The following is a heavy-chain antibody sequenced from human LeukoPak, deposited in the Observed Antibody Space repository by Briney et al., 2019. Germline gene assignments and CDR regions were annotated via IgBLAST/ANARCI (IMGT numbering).Heavy chain of an antibody. V-gene: IGHV3-23*01. D-gene: IGHD2-2*01. Sequence: GSLRLSCAASEFTFSSYAMSWVRQAPGKGLEWVSAISGSGGSTYYADSVKGRFTISRDNSKNTLYLQMNSLRAEDTAVYYCAKDLESSGIYCSSTSCYVSAFDIWGQGTMVTVSS. CDR2: ISGSGGST. CDR1: EFTFSSYA. CDR3: AKDLESSGIYCSSTSCYVSAFDI. J-gene: IGHJ3*02.